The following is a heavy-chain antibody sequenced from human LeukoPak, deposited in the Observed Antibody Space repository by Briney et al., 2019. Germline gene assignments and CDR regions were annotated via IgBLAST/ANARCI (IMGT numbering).Heavy chain of an antibody. J-gene: IGHJ4*02. D-gene: IGHD2-21*02. CDR2: IYYYGST. CDR3: VRDLPDQQLPLGMSDY. CDR1: GGSISSSSYY. Sequence: SETLSLTCTVSGGSISSSSYYWGWIRQPPGKGLEWIGSIYYYGSTYFNPSLRSRVYLSVDTSKNQVSLRLTSVTAADTALYYCVRDLPDQQLPLGMSDYWGQGTLVTVST. V-gene: IGHV4-39*07.